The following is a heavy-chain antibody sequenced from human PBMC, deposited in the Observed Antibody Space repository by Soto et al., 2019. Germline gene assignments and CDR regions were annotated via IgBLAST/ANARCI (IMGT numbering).Heavy chain of an antibody. CDR1: YGNVGSSSDY. D-gene: IGHD6-13*01. CDR2: IYYSGST. CDR3: AGVSSSWGLVNYFDY. Sequence: SVTLPHPWTVGYGNVGSSSDYWSWISQPPGKGLECIGYIYYSGSTNYNPSLKSRVTISVDTSKNQFSLKLSSVTAADTAVYYCAGVSSSWGLVNYFDYWGQGTLVTVSS. V-gene: IGHV4-61*01. J-gene: IGHJ4*02.